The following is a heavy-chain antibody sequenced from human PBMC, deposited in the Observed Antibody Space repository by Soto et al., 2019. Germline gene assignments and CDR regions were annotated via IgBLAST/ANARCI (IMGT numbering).Heavy chain of an antibody. CDR2: ISYDGSNK. J-gene: IGHJ4*02. Sequence: QVQLVESGGGVVQPGRSLRLSCAASGFTFSSYGMHWVRQAPGKGLEWVAVISYDGSNKYYADSVKGRFTISRDNSKNTLYLQMNSLRAEDKAVYYCAKNPRIGAAGAARKNWGQGTLVTVSS. V-gene: IGHV3-30*18. CDR1: GFTFSSYG. CDR3: AKNPRIGAAGAARKN. D-gene: IGHD6-13*01.